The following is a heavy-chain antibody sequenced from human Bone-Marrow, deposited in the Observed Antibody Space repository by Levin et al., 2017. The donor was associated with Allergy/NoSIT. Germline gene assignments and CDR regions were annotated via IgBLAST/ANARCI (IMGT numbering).Heavy chain of an antibody. J-gene: IGHJ4*02. V-gene: IGHV3-30-3*01. D-gene: IGHD1-14*01. Sequence: QAGGSLRLSCAASGFTFNSSAMHWVRQAPGKGLEWVALHDGLNKYYADSVNGRFTISRDTSKNTLYLQMKNLRVEDSAVYYCARCSTGASNTWAQGKRHFFDSWGQGTLVTVSS. CDR3: ARCSTGASNTWAQGKRHFFDS. CDR2: HDGLNK. CDR1: GFTFNSSA.